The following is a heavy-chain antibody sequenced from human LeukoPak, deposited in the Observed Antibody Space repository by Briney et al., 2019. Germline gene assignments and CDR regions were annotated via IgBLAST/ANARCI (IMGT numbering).Heavy chain of an antibody. Sequence: GGSLRLSCSGSGFIFYSFAIPWVRQTPGKGLEWVAVIWNDGSNKYYADSVKGRFTISTDNSKNTLYLQMHSLRAEDTAVYYCARERVPYGDYAFDIWGQGTMVTVSS. J-gene: IGHJ3*02. CDR3: ARERVPYGDYAFDI. V-gene: IGHV3-33*08. D-gene: IGHD4-17*01. CDR1: GFIFYSFA. CDR2: IWNDGSNK.